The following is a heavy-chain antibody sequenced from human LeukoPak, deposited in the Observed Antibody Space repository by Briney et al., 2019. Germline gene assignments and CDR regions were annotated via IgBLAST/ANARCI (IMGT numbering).Heavy chain of an antibody. D-gene: IGHD3-22*01. CDR2: ICYSGST. CDR3: QRVVVITRSKAAFDI. Sequence: PSETLSLTCTVSGGSISSSSYYWGWIRQPPGKGLEWIGSICYSGSTYYNPSLKSRVTISVDTSKNQFSLKLSSVTAADTAVYYCQRVVVITRSKAAFDIWGQGTMVTVSS. V-gene: IGHV4-39*01. CDR1: GGSISSSSYY. J-gene: IGHJ3*02.